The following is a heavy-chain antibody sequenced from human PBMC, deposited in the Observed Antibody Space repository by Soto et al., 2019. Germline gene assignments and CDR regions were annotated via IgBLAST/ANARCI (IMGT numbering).Heavy chain of an antibody. Sequence: ASAEVCSKVSGDTLTELSMRWLRQDHGKGLEWMGGFDPEDGETIYAQKFQGRVTMTEDTSTDTAYMELSSLRSDDTAVYYCARDGYSYGYYGDYYYYYMDVWGKGTTVTVSS. D-gene: IGHD5-18*01. CDR2: FDPEDGET. V-gene: IGHV1-24*01. J-gene: IGHJ6*03. CDR3: ARDGYSYGYYGDYYYYYMDV. CDR1: GDTLTELS.